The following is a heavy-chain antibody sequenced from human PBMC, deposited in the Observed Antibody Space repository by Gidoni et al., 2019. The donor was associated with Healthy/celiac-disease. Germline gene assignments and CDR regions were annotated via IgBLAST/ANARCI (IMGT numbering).Heavy chain of an antibody. D-gene: IGHD6-13*01. Sequence: EVQLVESGGGLVKPGGSLRLSCAASGLTFSSYSLNWVRQAPGKGLEWVSSISSSSSYIYYADSVKGRFTISRDNAKNSLYLQMNSLRAEDTAVYYCARGAAADFDYWGQGTLVTVSS. CDR1: GLTFSSYS. V-gene: IGHV3-21*01. CDR2: ISSSSSYI. J-gene: IGHJ4*02. CDR3: ARGAAADFDY.